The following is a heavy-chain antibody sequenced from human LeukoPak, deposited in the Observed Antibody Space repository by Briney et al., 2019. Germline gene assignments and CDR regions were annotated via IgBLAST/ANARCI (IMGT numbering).Heavy chain of an antibody. CDR2: IAGKTHTGTT. V-gene: IGHV3-49*03. D-gene: IGHD5-24*01. CDR3: SRDSYGYQPEFGFAV. Sequence: GGSLRLSCTAAGFTFVDYAISWFRQAPGKGLQWVGFIAGKTHTGTTEYAASVKGRFSISRDDSKSVAYLEMNSLNTEDTAVYYCSRDSYGYQPEFGFAVWGPGTTVTVSS. CDR1: GFTFVDYA. J-gene: IGHJ6*02.